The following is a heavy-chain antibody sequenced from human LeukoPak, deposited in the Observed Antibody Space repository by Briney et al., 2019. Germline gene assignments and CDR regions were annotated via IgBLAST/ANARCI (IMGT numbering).Heavy chain of an antibody. V-gene: IGHV3-30*02. CDR3: AKDRDYGDYPSAYYYMDV. Sequence: PGGSVRLSCAASGFTLSTYGMHWVRQAPGKGLEWVAFIRYDGTNKWYANSVKGRFTISRDNSKNMLYLQMNSLRAEDTAVYHCAKDRDYGDYPSAYYYMDVWGKGTTVTVSS. CDR2: IRYDGTNK. D-gene: IGHD4-17*01. CDR1: GFTLSTYG. J-gene: IGHJ6*03.